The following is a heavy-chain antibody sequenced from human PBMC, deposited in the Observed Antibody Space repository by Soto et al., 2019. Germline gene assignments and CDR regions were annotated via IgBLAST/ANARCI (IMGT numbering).Heavy chain of an antibody. CDR1: GFTFSSYA. J-gene: IGHJ3*02. CDR2: ISYDGSNK. V-gene: IGHV3-30-3*01. Sequence: SLRLSCAASGFTFSSYAMHWVRQAPGKGLEWVAVISYDGSNKYYADSVKGRFTISRDNSKNTLYLQMNSLRAEDTAVYYCARDNTAMATKDAFDIWGQGTMVTVSS. CDR3: ARDNTAMATKDAFDI. D-gene: IGHD5-18*01.